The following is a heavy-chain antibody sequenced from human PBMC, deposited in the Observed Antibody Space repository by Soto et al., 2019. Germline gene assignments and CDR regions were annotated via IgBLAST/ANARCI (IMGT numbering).Heavy chain of an antibody. D-gene: IGHD6-6*01. CDR2: ISHSGST. CDR3: ARSLSSSSGYLDP. Sequence: SETLSLTCAVSGGSLNDYFWSWVRQPPGKGLEWIGEISHSGSTYYNPSLKSRPFISLDTSKSQFFLRLTSVTAADTAMYYCARSLSSSSGYLDPWGQGTLVTVYS. J-gene: IGHJ5*02. CDR1: GGSLNDYF. V-gene: IGHV4-34*01.